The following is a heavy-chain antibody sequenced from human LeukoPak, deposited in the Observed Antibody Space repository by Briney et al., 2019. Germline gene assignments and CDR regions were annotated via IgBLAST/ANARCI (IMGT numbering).Heavy chain of an antibody. Sequence: PGASLRLSCDASGFTFSTYAMTWVRQAPGKGLEWVSGISAGGSSTYYAASVKGRFTISRDNSRNILYLQMNSLRGDDTAVYYCAKSESPCMMATVPDYWGPGSLVTASS. D-gene: IGHD5-24*01. CDR1: GFTFSTYA. CDR2: ISAGGSST. CDR3: AKSESPCMMATVPDY. V-gene: IGHV3-23*01. J-gene: IGHJ4*02.